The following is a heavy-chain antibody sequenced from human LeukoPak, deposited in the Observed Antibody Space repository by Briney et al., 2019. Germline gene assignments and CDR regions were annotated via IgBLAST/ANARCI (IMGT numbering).Heavy chain of an antibody. D-gene: IGHD1-1*01. V-gene: IGHV3-23*01. Sequence: GGSLRLSCAASGFTFSSYAMSWVRQAPGKGLEWVSAISSSGGSTYYADSVKGRFTISRDNSENTLFLQMDTLRAEDTAVYSCAERTPRYEPGAFDIWGQGTMVTVSS. J-gene: IGHJ3*02. CDR3: AERTPRYEPGAFDI. CDR2: ISSSGGST. CDR1: GFTFSSYA.